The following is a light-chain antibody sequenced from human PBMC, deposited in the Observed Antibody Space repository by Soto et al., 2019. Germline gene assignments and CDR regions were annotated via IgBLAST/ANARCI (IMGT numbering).Light chain of an antibody. CDR2: AAS. CDR3: QHSYTTPPWT. V-gene: IGKV1-39*01. Sequence: DIQMTQSPSSVSASVGDRVTITCRASQSILRYLNWYQQKPGKAPNLLISAASNLQSGVPSRFSGSGSGTEFTLTISSLQPEDFATYYCQHSYTTPPWTFGQGTKGDIK. J-gene: IGKJ1*01. CDR1: QSILRY.